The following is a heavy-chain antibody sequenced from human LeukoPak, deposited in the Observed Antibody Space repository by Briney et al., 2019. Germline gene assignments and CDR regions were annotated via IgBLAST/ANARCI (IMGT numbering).Heavy chain of an antibody. J-gene: IGHJ6*03. CDR2: IYTGGNT. CDR1: GGSISSYF. CDR3: ARGPGDNYYYYYYYMDV. Sequence: PSETLSLTCTVSGGSISSYFWSWIRQPAGKGLEWIGRIYTGGNTNYNPSLKSRVTMSLDTSKNQFSLNLSSVTAADTAVYYCARGPGDNYYYYYYYMDVWGKGTTVTVSS. V-gene: IGHV4-4*07. D-gene: IGHD7-27*01.